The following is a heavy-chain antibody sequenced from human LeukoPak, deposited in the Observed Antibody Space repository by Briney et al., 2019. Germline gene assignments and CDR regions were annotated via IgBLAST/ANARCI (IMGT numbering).Heavy chain of an antibody. CDR1: GFTFSSHA. J-gene: IGHJ4*02. D-gene: IGHD3-22*01. Sequence: GGSLRLSCTASGFTFSSHAMSWVRQAPGEGLEWVSNISGRGGNTYYGDSVKGRFSISRDNFKNTLYLQMNSLRAEDTAVYYCAKDCPETDYDSSGYYLFDYWGLGTQVTVSS. V-gene: IGHV3-23*01. CDR3: AKDCPETDYDSSGYYLFDY. CDR2: ISGRGGNT.